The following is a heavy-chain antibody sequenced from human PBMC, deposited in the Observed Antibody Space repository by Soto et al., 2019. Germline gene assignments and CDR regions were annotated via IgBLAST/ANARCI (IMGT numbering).Heavy chain of an antibody. J-gene: IGHJ6*02. D-gene: IGHD2-15*01. V-gene: IGHV5-51*01. CDR3: ARKLSDYYALDV. Sequence: GESLKISCKGSGYRFTSYWIGWVRQMPGKGLEWMGVIYPGDSDTRYSPSFEGQVTISVDKSISTAYLQRSSLKASDTAIYYCARKLSDYYALDVWGQGTTVTVSS. CDR2: IYPGDSDT. CDR1: GYRFTSYW.